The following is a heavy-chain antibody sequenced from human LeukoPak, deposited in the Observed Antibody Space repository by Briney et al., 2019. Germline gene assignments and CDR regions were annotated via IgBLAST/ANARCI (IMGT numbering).Heavy chain of an antibody. V-gene: IGHV3-48*01. Sequence: PGGSLRLSCAASGFTFSSYSMNWVRQAPGKGLEWVSYISSGSSTIYYADSVKGRFTISRDNAKNSLYLQMNSLRAEDTAVYYCAGDLHSYGYWGQGTLVTVSS. J-gene: IGHJ4*02. CDR1: GFTFSSYS. CDR2: ISSGSSTI. D-gene: IGHD5-18*01. CDR3: AGDLHSYGY.